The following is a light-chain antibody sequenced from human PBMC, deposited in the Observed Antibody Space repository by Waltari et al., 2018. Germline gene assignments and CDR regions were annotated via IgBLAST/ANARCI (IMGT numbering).Light chain of an antibody. V-gene: IGLV8-61*01. CDR1: SGSVSPTSY. CDR3: LMYMGSGIWV. Sequence: QTLVTQDPSLSVSPGVTVTLTCALSSGSVSPTSYARWYQQTPGQAPRTLVYKANTRSSGVPDRFSGSILGNKAALTIAGAQADDESNYYCLMYMGSGIWVFGGGTKLTVL. CDR2: KAN. J-gene: IGLJ3*02.